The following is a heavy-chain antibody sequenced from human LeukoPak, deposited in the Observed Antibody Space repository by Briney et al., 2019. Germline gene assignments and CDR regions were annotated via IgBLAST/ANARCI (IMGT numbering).Heavy chain of an antibody. D-gene: IGHD4/OR15-4a*01. J-gene: IGHJ1*01. CDR1: GFTFSSYG. CDR2: ISYDGSNK. V-gene: IGHV3-30*18. Sequence: GRSLRLSCAASGFTFSSYGMHWVRQAPGKGLEWVAVISYDGSNKYYADSVKGRFTISRDNSKNTLYLQMNSLRAEDTAVYYCAKDLGATFQHSGQGTLVTVSS. CDR3: AKDLGATFQH.